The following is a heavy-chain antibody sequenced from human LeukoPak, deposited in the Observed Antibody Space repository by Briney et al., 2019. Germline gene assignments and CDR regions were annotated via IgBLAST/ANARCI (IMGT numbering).Heavy chain of an antibody. Sequence: GASVKVSCKASGYTFTGYYIHWVRQAPGQGLEWMGWINPNSGGTNYAQKFQGRVTMTRDTSISTAYMELSRPRSDDTAVYYCARGGYYGSGSYYTPDYYYYYMDVWGKGTTVTISS. J-gene: IGHJ6*03. D-gene: IGHD3-10*01. CDR1: GYTFTGYY. V-gene: IGHV1-2*02. CDR3: ARGGYYGSGSYYTPDYYYYYMDV. CDR2: INPNSGGT.